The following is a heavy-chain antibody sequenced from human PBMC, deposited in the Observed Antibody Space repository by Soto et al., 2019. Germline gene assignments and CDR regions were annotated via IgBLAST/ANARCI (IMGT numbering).Heavy chain of an antibody. CDR3: AKTYSSSSGWYFDL. D-gene: IGHD6-6*01. V-gene: IGHV3-23*01. CDR2: ISGSGGST. J-gene: IGHJ2*01. Sequence: GGSRRLSCAASGFTFSSYAMSWVRQAPGKGLEWVSAISGSGGSTYYADSVKGRFTISRDNSKNTLYLQMNSLRAEDTAVYYCAKTYSSSSGWYFDLWGRGTLVTVSS. CDR1: GFTFSSYA.